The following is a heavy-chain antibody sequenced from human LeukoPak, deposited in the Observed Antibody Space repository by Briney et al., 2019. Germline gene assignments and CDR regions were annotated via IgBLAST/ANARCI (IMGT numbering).Heavy chain of an antibody. Sequence: SATLSLTCTVSGGSISSYYWGWIRQPPGKGLEWIGSFYYSGSTYYNPSLKSRVTISADTSKNQFSLKLRSVTATDTAMYYCARRREAVAGTGTFDIWGQGTMVTVFS. D-gene: IGHD6-19*01. CDR1: GGSISSYY. CDR2: FYYSGST. V-gene: IGHV4-39*01. J-gene: IGHJ3*02. CDR3: ARRREAVAGTGTFDI.